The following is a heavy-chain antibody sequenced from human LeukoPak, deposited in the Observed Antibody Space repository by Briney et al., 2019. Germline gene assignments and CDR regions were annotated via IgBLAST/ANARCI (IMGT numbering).Heavy chain of an antibody. CDR3: ARRPIRPDNWNYDYRSGFDY. V-gene: IGHV4-34*09. CDR2: INHSGST. J-gene: IGHJ4*02. Sequence: PSETLSLTCAVYGGSFSGYYWSWIRQPPGKGLEWIGEINHSGSTYYNPSLKSRVTISVDTSKNQFSLKLSSVTAADTAVYYCARRPIRPDNWNYDYRSGFDYWGQGTLVTVSS. D-gene: IGHD1-7*01. CDR1: GGSFSGYY.